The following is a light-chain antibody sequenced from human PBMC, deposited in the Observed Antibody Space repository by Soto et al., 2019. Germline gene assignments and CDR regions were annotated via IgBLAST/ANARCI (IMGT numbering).Light chain of an antibody. J-gene: IGLJ2*01. CDR3: AAWDDSLRGVV. Sequence: QSALTQPASVSGSPGQSITISCTGTSSDVGAYNYVSWHQQHPGKAPKLLVYRDNQRPSGVPDRFSGSKSGTSASLAISGLRSDDEADYYCAAWDDSLRGVVFGGGTKLTVL. CDR1: SSDVGAYNY. V-gene: IGLV1-47*01. CDR2: RDN.